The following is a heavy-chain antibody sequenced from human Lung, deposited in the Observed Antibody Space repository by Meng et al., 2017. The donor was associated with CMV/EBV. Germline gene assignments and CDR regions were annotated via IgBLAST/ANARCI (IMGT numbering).Heavy chain of an antibody. J-gene: IGHJ4*02. CDR2: TKSKVDGETR. Sequence: EVQLXXXXXGLVXPXXXLRLXXXGSGSGFIFSDLWMNWVRQAPGKGLEWVGRTKSKVDGETRDYAAAVRGRFAISRDDSENTLYLHMNSLKTEDTAVYYCTTDRPMSGGKTHDFWGQGTLVTVSS. D-gene: IGHD4-23*01. V-gene: IGHV3-15*01. CDR1: GSGFIFSDLW. CDR3: TTDRPMSGGKTHDF.